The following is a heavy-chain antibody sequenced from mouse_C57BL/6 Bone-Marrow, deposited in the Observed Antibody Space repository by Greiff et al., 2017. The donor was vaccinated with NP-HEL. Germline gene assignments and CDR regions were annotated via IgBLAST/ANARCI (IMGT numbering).Heavy chain of an antibody. CDR1: GYTFTSYW. D-gene: IGHD2-4*01. CDR2: IYPGSGSP. V-gene: IGHV1-55*01. J-gene: IGHJ1*03. CDR3: ARTYYDYFYWYFDV. Sequence: QVQLQQPGAELVKPGASVKMSCKASGYTFTSYWITWVKQRPGQGLEWIGDIYPGSGSPNYNEKFKSKATLTVAPSSSTAYMQLSSLTSEDSAVYYGARTYYDYFYWYFDVWGTGTTVTVSS.